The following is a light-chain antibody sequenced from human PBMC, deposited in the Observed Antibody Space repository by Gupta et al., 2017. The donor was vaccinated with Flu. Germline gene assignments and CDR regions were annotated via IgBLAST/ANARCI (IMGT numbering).Light chain of an antibody. CDR1: QTITSNF. J-gene: IGKJ1*01. Sequence: ERVTLFCRASQTITSNFLAWFQQRPGQAPRVLIYDATRRATGIPDRFSGSGSGTDFTLTISRLEPEDFAVYYCQQYGSFPRTFGQGTKVEVK. CDR2: DAT. CDR3: QQYGSFPRT. V-gene: IGKV3-20*01.